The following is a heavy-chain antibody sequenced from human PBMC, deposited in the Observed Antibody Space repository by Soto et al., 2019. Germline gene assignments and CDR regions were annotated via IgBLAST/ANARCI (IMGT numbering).Heavy chain of an antibody. CDR1: GFTFPNFA. D-gene: IGHD7-27*01. CDR2: IGGTSGST. CDR3: AKSRGDGYFDL. Sequence: EVQLLESGGGLVQPGGSLRLSCAASGFTFPNFAMAWVRQAPGKGLEWVSAIGGTSGSTYYADSVRGRFTISRDNSKNTLDLQLNSLRAEDTAVYYCAKSRGDGYFDLWGRGTLVTVSS. V-gene: IGHV3-23*01. J-gene: IGHJ2*01.